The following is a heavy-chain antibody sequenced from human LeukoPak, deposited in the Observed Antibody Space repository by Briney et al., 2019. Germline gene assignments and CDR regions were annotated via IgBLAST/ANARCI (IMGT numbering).Heavy chain of an antibody. Sequence: SVKVSCKASGGTFSSYAISWVRQAPGQGLEGMGRIIPILGIANYAQKFQGRVTITADKSTSTAYMELSSLRSEDTAVYYCARDGGYYYDSRGYYYPLDYWGQGTLVTVSS. CDR1: GGTFSSYA. J-gene: IGHJ4*02. CDR2: IIPILGIA. D-gene: IGHD3-22*01. CDR3: ARDGGYYYDSRGYYYPLDY. V-gene: IGHV1-69*04.